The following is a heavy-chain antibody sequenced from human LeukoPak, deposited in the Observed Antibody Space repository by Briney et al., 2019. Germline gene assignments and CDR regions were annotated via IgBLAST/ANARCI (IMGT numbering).Heavy chain of an antibody. CDR3: ARVAYYDIYYGMDV. CDR1: GGTFSSYA. V-gene: IGHV1-18*01. J-gene: IGHJ6*02. Sequence: ASVKVSCKASGGTFSSYAISWVRQAPGQGLEWMGWISAYNGNTNYAQKLQGRVTMTTDTSTSTAYMELRSLRSDDTAVYYCARVAYYDIYYGMDVWGQGTTVTVSS. D-gene: IGHD3-9*01. CDR2: ISAYNGNT.